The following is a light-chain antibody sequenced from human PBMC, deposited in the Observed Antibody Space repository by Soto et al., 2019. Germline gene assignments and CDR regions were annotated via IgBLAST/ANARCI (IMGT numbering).Light chain of an antibody. Sequence: IVFTHSPCTLSLSLLERATLSCMASPSVTNFLAWYQQKPGQAPRLLIYGASTRATGIPARFSGSGSGTEFTLTISSLQSEDFTVYYCQQYTNGPRTFGGGTTVDIK. J-gene: IGKJ4*01. V-gene: IGKV3-15*01. CDR2: GAS. CDR1: PSVTNF. CDR3: QQYTNGPRT.